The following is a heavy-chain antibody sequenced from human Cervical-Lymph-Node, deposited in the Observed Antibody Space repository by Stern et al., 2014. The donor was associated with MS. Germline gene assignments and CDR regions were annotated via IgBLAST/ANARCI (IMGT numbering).Heavy chain of an antibody. J-gene: IGHJ5*02. D-gene: IGHD1-14*01. Sequence: EVQLVQSGAEVKKPGESLKISCKGSEYNFNTHWIAWVRQMPGKGLEWLGKIYPGNSDTRYNPSLQGPVSISADKSITTAYLHFSSLKASDSAMYFCARHGGPNWNHEAHNWFDPWGQGTLVTVSS. CDR3: ARHGGPNWNHEAHNWFDP. CDR2: IYPGNSDT. CDR1: EYNFNTHW. V-gene: IGHV5-51*03.